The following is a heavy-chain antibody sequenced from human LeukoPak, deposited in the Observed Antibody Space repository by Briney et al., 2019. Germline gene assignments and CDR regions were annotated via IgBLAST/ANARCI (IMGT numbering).Heavy chain of an antibody. V-gene: IGHV3-30*02. CDR1: GFTFSSYG. CDR3: AKDHSSIVGATSALDY. J-gene: IGHJ4*02. CDR2: IRYDGSNK. Sequence: GGSLRLSCAASGFTFSSYGMHWVRQAPGKGLEWVAFIRYDGSNKYYADSVKGRFTISRDNSKNTLYLQMNSLRAEDTAVYYCAKDHSSIVGATSALDYWGQGTLVTVSS. D-gene: IGHD1-26*01.